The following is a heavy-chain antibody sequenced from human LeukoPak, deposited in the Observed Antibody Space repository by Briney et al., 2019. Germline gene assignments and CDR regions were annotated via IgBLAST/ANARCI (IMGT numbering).Heavy chain of an antibody. CDR2: IIPIFGTA. Sequence: SVKVSCKASGGTFSSYAISWVRQAPGQGLEWMGGIIPIFGTANYAQKFQGRVTITADESTSTAYMELSSPRSEDTAVYYCARAQTLHPPFDYWGQGTLVTVSS. J-gene: IGHJ4*02. V-gene: IGHV1-69*13. CDR1: GGTFSSYA. CDR3: ARAQTLHPPFDY.